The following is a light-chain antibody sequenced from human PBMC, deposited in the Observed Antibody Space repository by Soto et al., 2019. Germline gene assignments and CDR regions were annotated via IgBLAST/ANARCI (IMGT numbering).Light chain of an antibody. J-gene: IGKJ1*01. CDR1: ETINNW. Sequence: DIRMTQSPSTLSASVGDRVTITCRASETINNWLAWYQQKPGKAPKILIYDATGLESGVPPRFSGSRSGTEFTLTITGLQPDDFATYYCQQYHDYSTFGQGTNVEVK. V-gene: IGKV1-5*01. CDR3: QQYHDYST. CDR2: DAT.